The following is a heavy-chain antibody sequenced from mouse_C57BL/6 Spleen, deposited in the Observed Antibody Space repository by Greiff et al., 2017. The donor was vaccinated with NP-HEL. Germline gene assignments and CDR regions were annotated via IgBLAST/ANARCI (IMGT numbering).Heavy chain of an antibody. J-gene: IGHJ1*03. CDR1: GYTFTSYW. CDR2: IYPGSGST. V-gene: IGHV1-55*01. Sequence: VQLQQPGAELVKPGASVKLSCKASGYTFTSYWITWVKQRPGQGLEWIGDIYPGSGSTNYNEKFKSKATLTVDTSSSTAYMQLSSLTSEDSAVYYCARGENWFYWYFDVWGTGTTVTVSS. D-gene: IGHD4-1*01. CDR3: ARGENWFYWYFDV.